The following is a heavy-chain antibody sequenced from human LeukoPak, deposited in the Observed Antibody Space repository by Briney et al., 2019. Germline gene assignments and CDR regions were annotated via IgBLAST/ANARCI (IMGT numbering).Heavy chain of an antibody. V-gene: IGHV1-18*01. Sequence: ASVKVSCKASGYTFTSYGISWVRQAPGQGLEWMGWISAYNGNTNYAQKLQGRVTMTTDTSTSTAYMELRSLRSDDTAVYYCARDLKRYSSGREIFYFDYWGQGTLVTVSS. CDR1: GYTFTSYG. CDR2: ISAYNGNT. J-gene: IGHJ4*02. D-gene: IGHD6-19*01. CDR3: ARDLKRYSSGREIFYFDY.